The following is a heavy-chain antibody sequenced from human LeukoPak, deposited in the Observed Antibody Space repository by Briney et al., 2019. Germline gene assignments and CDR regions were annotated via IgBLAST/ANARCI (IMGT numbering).Heavy chain of an antibody. CDR2: ISGSGGST. J-gene: IGHJ4*02. CDR3: AKVEQQLVMEYYFDY. V-gene: IGHV3-23*01. Sequence: GGSLRLSCAASGFTCSSYAMSWVRQAPGKGLEWVSAISGSGGSTYYADSVKGRFTISRDNSKNTLYLQMNSLRAEDTAVYYCAKVEQQLVMEYYFDYWGQGTLVTVSS. CDR1: GFTCSSYA. D-gene: IGHD6-13*01.